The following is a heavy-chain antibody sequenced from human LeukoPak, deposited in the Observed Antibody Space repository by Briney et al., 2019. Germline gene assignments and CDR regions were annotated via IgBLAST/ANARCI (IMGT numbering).Heavy chain of an antibody. V-gene: IGHV4-39*01. Sequence: SETLSLTCTVSGGSISSSGYYWGWIRQPPGKGLERIASIYYSGSTYYNPSLKSRVTISVDTSKNQLSLKLSSLTAADTAVYYCARHEYSGSYYGLSWFDPWGQGTLVTVSS. CDR1: GGSISSSGYY. J-gene: IGHJ5*02. CDR2: IYYSGST. CDR3: ARHEYSGSYYGLSWFDP. D-gene: IGHD1-26*01.